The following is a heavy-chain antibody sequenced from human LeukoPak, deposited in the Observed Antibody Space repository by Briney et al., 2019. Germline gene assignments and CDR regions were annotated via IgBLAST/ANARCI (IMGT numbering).Heavy chain of an antibody. V-gene: IGHV3-49*04. J-gene: IGHJ5*01. Sequence: GRSLRLSCRVSGFTFGDYPMTWVSQAPGKGLEWEGFIRSKAHGGTTEYAASVRGRFTISRDDSKSIVYLQMNSLKTEDTAVYYCTRDGGGYIDSWGQGTLVTVSS. CDR2: IRSKAHGGTT. CDR3: TRDGGGYIDS. D-gene: IGHD5-24*01. CDR1: GFTFGDYP.